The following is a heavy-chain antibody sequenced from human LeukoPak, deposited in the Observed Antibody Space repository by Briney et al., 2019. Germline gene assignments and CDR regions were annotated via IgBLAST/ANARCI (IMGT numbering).Heavy chain of an antibody. D-gene: IGHD3-3*01. V-gene: IGHV4-59*08. CDR3: ARFTQDYDFWSGYSQFDY. CDR2: IYYSGST. J-gene: IGHJ4*02. Sequence: SETLSLTCTVSGGSISSYYWSWIRQPPGKGLEWIGYIYYSGSTYYNPSLKSRVTISVDTSKNQFSLKLSSVTAADTAVYYCARFTQDYDFWSGYSQFDYWGQGTLVTVSS. CDR1: GGSISSYY.